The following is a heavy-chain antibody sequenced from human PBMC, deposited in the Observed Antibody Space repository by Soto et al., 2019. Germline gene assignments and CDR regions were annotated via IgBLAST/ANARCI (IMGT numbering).Heavy chain of an antibody. J-gene: IGHJ5*02. Sequence: PXQXLSLTCAISGDXVSSNSAAWNWIGQSPARGLEWLGRTYYRSKWYNDYAVSVKSRITLNPDTSKNHFSLQLNSLTTEDTAVYYCARARYNWNSNWFAPWGQGTPVPVSS. CDR1: GDXVSSNSAA. V-gene: IGHV6-1*01. D-gene: IGHD1-7*01. CDR3: ARARYNWNSNWFAP. CDR2: TYYRSKWYN.